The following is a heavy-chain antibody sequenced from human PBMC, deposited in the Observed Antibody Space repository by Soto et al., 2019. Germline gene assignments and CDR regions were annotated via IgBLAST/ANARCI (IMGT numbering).Heavy chain of an antibody. CDR2: IYWDDDK. J-gene: IGHJ3*02. Sequence: QITLKESGPTLVNPTQTLTLTCTFSGFSLSTSGVGVGWIRQPPGKALEWLALIYWDDDKRYSPSLKSRLTITKDTSKNQVVLTMTNMDPVDTATYYCARGYCSGGSCYSGFAFDIWGQGTMVTVSS. CDR1: GFSLSTSGVG. V-gene: IGHV2-5*02. CDR3: ARGYCSGGSCYSGFAFDI. D-gene: IGHD2-15*01.